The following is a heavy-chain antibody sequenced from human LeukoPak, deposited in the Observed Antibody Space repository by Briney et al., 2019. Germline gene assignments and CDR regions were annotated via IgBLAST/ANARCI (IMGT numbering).Heavy chain of an antibody. D-gene: IGHD2-2*01. CDR1: GFTFSSYG. CDR3: AKEYCSSTSCYFDY. V-gene: IGHV3-30*18. J-gene: IGHJ4*01. CDR2: ISYDGSNK. Sequence: PGRSLRLSCAASGFTFSSYGMHWVRQAPGKGLEWVAVISYDGSNKYYADSVKGRFTISRDNSKNTLYLQMNSLRAEDTAVYYCAKEYCSSTSCYFDYWGHGTLVTVSS.